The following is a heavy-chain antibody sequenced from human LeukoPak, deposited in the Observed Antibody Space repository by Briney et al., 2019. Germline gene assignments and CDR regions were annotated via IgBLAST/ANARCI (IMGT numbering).Heavy chain of an antibody. D-gene: IGHD3-10*01. CDR2: IYYSGST. V-gene: IGHV4-31*03. CDR1: GGSISSGGYY. Sequence: SETLSLTCTVSGGSISSGGYYWRWIRQHPGKGLEWIGYIYYSGSTYYNPSLKSRVTISVDTSKNQFSLKLSSVTAADTAVYYCASRYGSGLSNWFDPWGQGTLVTVSS. J-gene: IGHJ5*02. CDR3: ASRYGSGLSNWFDP.